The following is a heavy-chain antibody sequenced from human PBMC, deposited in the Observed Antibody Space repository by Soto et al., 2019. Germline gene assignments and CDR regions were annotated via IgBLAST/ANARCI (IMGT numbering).Heavy chain of an antibody. CDR3: ARTRAVWFDP. CDR2: IYYSGST. V-gene: IGHV4-39*01. CDR1: GGSISSSSYY. D-gene: IGHD6-19*01. Sequence: LETLSLTCTVSGGSISSSSYYWGWIRQPPGKGLEWIGSIYYSGSTYYNPSLKSRVTISVDTSKNQFSLKLSSVTAADTAVYYCARTRAVWFDPWGQGTLVTVSS. J-gene: IGHJ5*02.